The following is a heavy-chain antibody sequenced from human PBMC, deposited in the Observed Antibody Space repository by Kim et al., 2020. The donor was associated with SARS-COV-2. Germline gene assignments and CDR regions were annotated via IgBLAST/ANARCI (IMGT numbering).Heavy chain of an antibody. V-gene: IGHV4-59*13. D-gene: IGHD6-6*01. CDR3: GRMGIAARPVDY. J-gene: IGHJ4*02. Sequence: SETLSLTCTVSGGSISRYYWSWIRQPPGKGLEWIGYISYSGSTNYNPSLKSRVPISVDTSKNQLSLKLNSVTAADTAVYYCGRMGIAARPVDYWGQGTLVTVSS. CDR1: GGSISRYY. CDR2: ISYSGST.